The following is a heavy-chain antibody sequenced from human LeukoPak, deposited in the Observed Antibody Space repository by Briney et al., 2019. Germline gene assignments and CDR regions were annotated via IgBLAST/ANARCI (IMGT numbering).Heavy chain of an antibody. Sequence: SETLSLTCTVSGGSINSYYWSWIRQAPGKGLEWIRYIYYSGITNYRPSLKNRVTMSVDTSNSQFSLRLSSATPADTAVYYCARTRPLLGATSPFDYWGQGALVTVSS. J-gene: IGHJ4*02. CDR3: ARTRPLLGATSPFDY. CDR2: IYYSGIT. D-gene: IGHD1-26*01. V-gene: IGHV4-59*01. CDR1: GGSINSYY.